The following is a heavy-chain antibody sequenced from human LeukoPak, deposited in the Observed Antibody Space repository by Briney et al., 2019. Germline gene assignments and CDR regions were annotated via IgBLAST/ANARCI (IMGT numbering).Heavy chain of an antibody. Sequence: ASVKVSCKASGYTFTGYYMHWVRQAPGQGLEWMGWINPNSGGTNYAQKFQGRVTMTRDTSISTAYMELSRLRSDDTAVYYCVRIDAKYSSSSGPRAFDYWGQGTLVTVSS. CDR3: VRIDAKYSSSSGPRAFDY. V-gene: IGHV1-2*02. CDR1: GYTFTGYY. J-gene: IGHJ4*02. CDR2: INPNSGGT. D-gene: IGHD6-6*01.